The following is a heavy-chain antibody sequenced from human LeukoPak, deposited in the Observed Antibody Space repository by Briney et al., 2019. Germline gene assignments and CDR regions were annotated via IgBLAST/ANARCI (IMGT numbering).Heavy chain of an antibody. J-gene: IGHJ4*02. D-gene: IGHD7-27*01. Sequence: ASVKVPCKASEYTFTAYYVHWVRQAPGQGLERMGWINPNSGDTNFAQNFQGRVTMTRDTSISTLYMELNRLTSDDTAVYFCARDENWGPDYWGQGTLVTVSS. V-gene: IGHV1-2*02. CDR1: EYTFTAYY. CDR3: ARDENWGPDY. CDR2: INPNSGDT.